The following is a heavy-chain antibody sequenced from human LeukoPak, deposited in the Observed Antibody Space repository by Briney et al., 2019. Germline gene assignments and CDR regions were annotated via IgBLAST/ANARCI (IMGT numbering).Heavy chain of an antibody. V-gene: IGHV1-18*01. Sequence: ASVKVSCKASGYTCKTYGSSCERKSPGEGLEWMVWISIYHGNTHYAQRFQGRVTLTTDTSTSRAYMELMTLRSDGTGVYYCAREIIPAALTGPYGMDVWGQGTTVTVS. CDR2: ISIYHGNT. CDR1: GYTCKTYG. D-gene: IGHD2-2*01. J-gene: IGHJ6*02. CDR3: AREIIPAALTGPYGMDV.